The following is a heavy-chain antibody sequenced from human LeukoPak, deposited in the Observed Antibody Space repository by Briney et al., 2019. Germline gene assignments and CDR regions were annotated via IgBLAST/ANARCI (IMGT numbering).Heavy chain of an antibody. V-gene: IGHV3-33*01. Sequence: PGRSLRLSCAASGFTFSSYGMHWVRQAPGKGLEWVAVIWYDGSNKYYADSVKGRFTISRDNSKNTLYLQMNSLRAEDTAVYYCARSPPTDCSSTSCYYYYYYGMDVWGQGTTVTVSS. CDR3: ARSPPTDCSSTSCYYYYYYGMDV. J-gene: IGHJ6*02. D-gene: IGHD2-2*01. CDR2: IWYDGSNK. CDR1: GFTFSSYG.